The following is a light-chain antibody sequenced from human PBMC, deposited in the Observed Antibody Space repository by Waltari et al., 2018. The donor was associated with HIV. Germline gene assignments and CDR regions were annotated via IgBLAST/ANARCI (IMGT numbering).Light chain of an antibody. CDR2: EVN. CDR3: CSYAGSSTLV. V-gene: IGLV2-23*02. J-gene: IGLJ3*02. Sequence: QSALTQPASVSGSPGPSITISCTGTSSDVWSYYLVSWYQQHPGKAPKRMIYEVNKRPSVVSNRFSGSKSGNTASLTISGLQAEDEADFYCCSYAGSSTLVFGGGTKLTVL. CDR1: SSDVWSYYL.